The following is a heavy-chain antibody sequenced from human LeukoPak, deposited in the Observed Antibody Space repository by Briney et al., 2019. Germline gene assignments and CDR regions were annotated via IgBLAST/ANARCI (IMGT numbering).Heavy chain of an antibody. D-gene: IGHD3-22*01. CDR3: ATNYHDSSGYYPDFDY. CDR2: ISGSGRDT. J-gene: IGHJ4*02. Sequence: PGGSLRLSCAASGFTFSSYAMNWVRQAPVKGLEWVSTISGSGRDTYYADSVKGRFTISRDNSNNTLYLQMNSLRAEDTAVYYCATNYHDSSGYYPDFDYWGQGVLVTVSS. V-gene: IGHV3-23*01. CDR1: GFTFSSYA.